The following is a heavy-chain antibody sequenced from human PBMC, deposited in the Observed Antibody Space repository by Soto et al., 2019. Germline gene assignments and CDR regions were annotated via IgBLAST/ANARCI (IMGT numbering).Heavy chain of an antibody. J-gene: IGHJ6*03. CDR3: ARRTKKLGHYYYYMDV. V-gene: IGHV1-8*01. D-gene: IGHD6-13*01. Sequence: ASVKVSCKASGYTFTSYDINWVRQATGQGLEWMGWMNPNSGNTGYAQKFQGRVTMTRNTSISTAYMELSSLRSEDTAVYYCARRTKKLGHYYYYMDVWGKGTTVTVSS. CDR1: GYTFTSYD. CDR2: MNPNSGNT.